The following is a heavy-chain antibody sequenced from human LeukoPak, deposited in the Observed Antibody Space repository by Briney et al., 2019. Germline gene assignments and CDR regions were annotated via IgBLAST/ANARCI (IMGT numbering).Heavy chain of an antibody. CDR1: GGTFISYA. D-gene: IGHD3-9*01. V-gene: IGHV1-69*13. CDR3: ARATDILTGYLYYYYGMDV. CDR2: IVPIFGTA. Sequence: SVKVSCKASGGTFISYAISWVRQAPGQGLEWMGGIVPIFGTANYAQKFQGRVTITADESTSTAYMELSSLRSEDTAVYYCARATDILTGYLYYYYGMDVWGQGTTVTVSS. J-gene: IGHJ6*02.